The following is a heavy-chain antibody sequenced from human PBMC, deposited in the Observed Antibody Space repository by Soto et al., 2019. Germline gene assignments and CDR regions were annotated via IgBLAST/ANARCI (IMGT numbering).Heavy chain of an antibody. V-gene: IGHV3-23*01. J-gene: IGHJ6*02. CDR2: ISGSGGNT. D-gene: IGHD1-26*01. CDR3: AMLNSGSYSYHGMDV. CDR1: GFTFSSYA. Sequence: EVQLLESGGDLVQPGGSLRLSCAASGFTFSSYAMNWVRQAPGKGLEWVSAISGSGGNTFYADSVKGRFTISRDNSKNTLCLQMHSLRAEDTAIYYCAMLNSGSYSYHGMDVWGQGTTVTVSS.